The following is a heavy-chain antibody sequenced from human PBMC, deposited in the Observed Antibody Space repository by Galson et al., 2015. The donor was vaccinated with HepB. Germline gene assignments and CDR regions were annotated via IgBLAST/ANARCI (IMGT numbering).Heavy chain of an antibody. Sequence: ETLSLTCTVSGGSISSYYWSWIRQPPGRGLEWIGYIYYSGSTNYNPSLKSRVTISVGTSKNQFSLKLSSVTAADTAVYYCARQGKNYGDYVFDYWGQGTLVTVSS. D-gene: IGHD4-17*01. CDR1: GGSISSYY. V-gene: IGHV4-59*08. CDR2: IYYSGST. J-gene: IGHJ4*02. CDR3: ARQGKNYGDYVFDY.